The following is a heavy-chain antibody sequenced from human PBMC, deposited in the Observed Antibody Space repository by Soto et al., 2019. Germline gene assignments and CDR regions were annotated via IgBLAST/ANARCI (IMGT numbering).Heavy chain of an antibody. CDR1: GFMFSGYA. Sequence: EVQLLESGGALVQPGGSLRLSCVGSGFMFSGYAMHWVRQAPGKGLEWVSTVSDSGASTYYAHSVKGRFTVSRDNSNNMLSLEMDSLRAEDTALYFCAKDARRTSLVGQWVDWGQGTLVTVSS. D-gene: IGHD1-26*01. CDR2: VSDSGAST. CDR3: AKDARRTSLVGQWVD. V-gene: IGHV3-23*01. J-gene: IGHJ4*02.